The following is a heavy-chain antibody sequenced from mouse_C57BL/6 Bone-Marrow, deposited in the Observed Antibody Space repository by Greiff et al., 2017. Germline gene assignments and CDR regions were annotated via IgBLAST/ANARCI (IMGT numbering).Heavy chain of an antibody. CDR1: GYTFTSYW. CDR3: TRSPHGSSPYFDY. V-gene: IGHV1-5*01. Sequence: EVKLVESGTVLARPGASVKMSCKTSGYTFTSYWMHWVKQRPGQGLEWIGAIYPGNSDTSYNQKFKGKAKLTAVTSASTAYMELSSLTNEDSAVYYCTRSPHGSSPYFDYWGQGTTLTVSS. D-gene: IGHD1-1*01. J-gene: IGHJ2*01. CDR2: IYPGNSDT.